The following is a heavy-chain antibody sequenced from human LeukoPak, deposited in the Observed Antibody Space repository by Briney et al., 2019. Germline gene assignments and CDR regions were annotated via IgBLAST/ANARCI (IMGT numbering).Heavy chain of an antibody. Sequence: PGGSLRLSCAASGFTVSSNYMSWVRQAPGKGLEWVSVIYSGGSTYYADSVGGRFTISRDNSKNTLYLQMNSLRAEDTAVYYCARETCSGGSCYLDYWGQGTLVTVSS. CDR3: ARETCSGGSCYLDY. CDR2: IYSGGST. V-gene: IGHV3-66*01. D-gene: IGHD2-15*01. CDR1: GFTVSSNY. J-gene: IGHJ4*02.